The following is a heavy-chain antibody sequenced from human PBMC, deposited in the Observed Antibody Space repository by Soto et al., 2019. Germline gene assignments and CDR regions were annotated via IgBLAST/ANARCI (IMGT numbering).Heavy chain of an antibody. CDR3: AKDGYDFWSGYLNDYYYYGMDV. J-gene: IGHJ6*02. CDR2: ISYDGSNK. V-gene: IGHV3-30*18. Sequence: GGSLRLSCAASGLTFSSYVMHLFRQAPGTGLEWVAVISYDGSNKYYADSVKGRFTISRDNSKNTLYLQMNSLRAEDTAVYYCAKDGYDFWSGYLNDYYYYGMDVWGQGT. CDR1: GLTFSSYV. D-gene: IGHD3-3*01.